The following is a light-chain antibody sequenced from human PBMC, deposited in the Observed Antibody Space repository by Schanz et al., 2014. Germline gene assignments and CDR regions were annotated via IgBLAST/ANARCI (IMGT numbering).Light chain of an antibody. Sequence: DIVMTQSPLSLPVTPGEPASISCRSSQSLLHSNGYNYLDWYLQKPGQSPQLLIYLGSNRASGVPDRFSGSGSGTDFTLKISRVEAEDVGVYYCMQALQSPFTFGPGTKVEIQ. CDR3: MQALQSPFT. CDR1: QSLLHSNGYNY. J-gene: IGKJ3*01. V-gene: IGKV2-28*01. CDR2: LGS.